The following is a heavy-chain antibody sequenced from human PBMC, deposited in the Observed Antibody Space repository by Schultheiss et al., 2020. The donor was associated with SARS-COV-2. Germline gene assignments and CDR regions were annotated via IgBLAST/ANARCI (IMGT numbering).Heavy chain of an antibody. J-gene: IGHJ4*02. CDR3: ARGPEYSGSYFLLDY. CDR1: GFTFSSYA. V-gene: IGHV3-23*01. D-gene: IGHD1-26*01. Sequence: GGSLRLSCAASGFTFSSYAMSWVRQAPGKGLEWVSAISGSGGSTYYADSVKGRFTISRDNSKNTLYLQMNSLRAEDTAVYYCARGPEYSGSYFLLDYWGQGTLVTVSS. CDR2: ISGSGGST.